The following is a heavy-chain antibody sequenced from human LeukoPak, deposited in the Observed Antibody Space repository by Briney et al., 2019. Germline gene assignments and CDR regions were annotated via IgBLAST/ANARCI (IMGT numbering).Heavy chain of an antibody. J-gene: IGHJ5*02. D-gene: IGHD3-10*01. CDR3: ARGGYYGSGNDFRFDP. Sequence: SETLSLTCTVSGPSINSYYWSWIRQSPGRGLECIGYSHYTGSTNYNPSLKSRVTISVETSRNQFSLKLKSVTAADTAVYYCARGGYYGSGNDFRFDPWGQGTLVTVSS. CDR2: SHYTGST. V-gene: IGHV4-59*01. CDR1: GPSINSYY.